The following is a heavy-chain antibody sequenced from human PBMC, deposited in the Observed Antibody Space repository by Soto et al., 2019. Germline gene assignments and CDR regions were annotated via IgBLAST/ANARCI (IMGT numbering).Heavy chain of an antibody. CDR2: INHSGST. CDR1: GGSFSGYY. CDR3: ARDDFSYGVPICDY. V-gene: IGHV4-34*01. J-gene: IGHJ4*02. Sequence: SETLSLTCAVYGGSFSGYYWRWIRQPPGKGLKWIGEINHSGSTNYNPSNKSRVTISVDTSKNQFSLKLSSVTAADTAVYYFARDDFSYGVPICDYWGQETLFTVSS. D-gene: IGHD4-17*01.